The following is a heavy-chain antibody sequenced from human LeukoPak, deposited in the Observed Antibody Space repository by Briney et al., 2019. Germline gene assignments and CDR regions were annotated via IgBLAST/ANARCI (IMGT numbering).Heavy chain of an antibody. CDR1: GGSISSIDYY. D-gene: IGHD3-10*01. Sequence: PSQTLSLTCSVSGGSISSIDYYWSWVRQHPGKGLEWIGYTHHRGLTYYNPSLKNRVTISVDTSTNQFSLDLISVTAADTAVYYCARDRRTVRGEWYFDFWGQGHLVTVSS. CDR3: ARDRRTVRGEWYFDF. CDR2: THHRGLT. J-gene: IGHJ4*02. V-gene: IGHV4-30-4*01.